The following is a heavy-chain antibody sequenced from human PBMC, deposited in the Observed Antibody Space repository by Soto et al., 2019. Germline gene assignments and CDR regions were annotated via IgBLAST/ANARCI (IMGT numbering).Heavy chain of an antibody. Sequence: QVQLQESGPGLVRPSETLSLTCSVSDGSISGLYWTWVRQSPGKGLEWIGWIYSSGTTNYNPSLNSRVASSVDTAKNQFSLKLTSVTAADTAIYSCARLRNHYFMDAWGKGTTVAVSS. CDR1: DGSISGLY. V-gene: IGHV4-59*08. CDR3: ARLRNHYFMDA. J-gene: IGHJ6*03. CDR2: IYSSGTT. D-gene: IGHD1-1*01.